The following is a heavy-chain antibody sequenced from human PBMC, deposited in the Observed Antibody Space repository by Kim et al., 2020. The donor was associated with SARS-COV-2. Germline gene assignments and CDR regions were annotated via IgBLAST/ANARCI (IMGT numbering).Heavy chain of an antibody. CDR1: GGTFSSYA. CDR2: IIPIFGTA. V-gene: IGHV1-69*13. J-gene: IGHJ6*02. D-gene: IGHD5-18*01. Sequence: SVKVSCKASGGTFSSYAISWVRQAPGQGLEWMGGIIPIFGTANYAQKFQGRVTITADESTSTAYMELSSLRSEDTAVYYCARHRYTAMVTSVYYGMDVWGQGTTVTVSS. CDR3: ARHRYTAMVTSVYYGMDV.